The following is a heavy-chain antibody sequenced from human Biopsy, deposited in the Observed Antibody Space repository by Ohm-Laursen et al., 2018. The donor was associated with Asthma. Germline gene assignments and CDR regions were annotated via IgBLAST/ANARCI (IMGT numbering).Heavy chain of an antibody. D-gene: IGHD1-26*01. CDR1: GDSFSNYA. J-gene: IGHJ4*02. Sequence: ESSVKVSCKASGDSFSNYAISWVRQAPGQGLEWMGGLIPVLGTPDHAQMFEGRVTITADESTSTAYMELSSLRSEDTAVYYCARGGSYSSRRYYFDYWGQGTLVTVSS. CDR3: ARGGSYSSRRYYFDY. V-gene: IGHV1-69*01. CDR2: LIPVLGTP.